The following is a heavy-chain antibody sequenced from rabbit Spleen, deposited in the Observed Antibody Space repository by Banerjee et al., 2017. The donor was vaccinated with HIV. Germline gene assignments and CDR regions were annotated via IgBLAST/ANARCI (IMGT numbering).Heavy chain of an antibody. CDR1: GLDFSSSYW. CDR2: IGTGSGST. Sequence: QEQLVESGGGLVQPGASLTLTCKASGLDFSSSYWICWVRQAPGKGLEWIGCIGTGSGSTYYASWVNGRFSISRENAQNTVFLQMTSLTAADTATYFCARDLTGVIGWNFGWWGQGTLVTVS. V-gene: IGHV1S45*01. CDR3: ARDLTGVIGWNFGW. J-gene: IGHJ3*01. D-gene: IGHD4-1*01.